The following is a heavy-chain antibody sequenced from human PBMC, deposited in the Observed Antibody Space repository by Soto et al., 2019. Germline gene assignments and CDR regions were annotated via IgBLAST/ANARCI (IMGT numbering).Heavy chain of an antibody. J-gene: IGHJ4*02. Sequence: QVQLVESGGGVVQPGRSLRLSCAASGFTFSTYTMQWVRQAPGKGLEWVAVISYDGSNKYYADSVKGRFTISRDNSKNTQYLQMNSLRVVVTAVYYCAKEGWNQGGRFDYWGQGTLVSVPS. V-gene: IGHV3-30-3*01. CDR1: GFTFSTYT. CDR2: ISYDGSNK. D-gene: IGHD1-1*01. CDR3: AKEGWNQGGRFDY.